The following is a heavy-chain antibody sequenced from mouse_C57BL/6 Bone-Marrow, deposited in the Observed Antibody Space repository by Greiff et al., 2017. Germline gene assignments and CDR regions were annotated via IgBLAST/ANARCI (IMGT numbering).Heavy chain of an antibody. Sequence: VQLQQSGAELVRPGASVKLSCTASGFNIKDDYMPWVKQRPEQGLEWIGWIAPENGDTEYASKVQGKATITADTSSNTAYLQLSSLTSEDTAVYDCTTTTTVVGGGYWGQGTTLTVAS. CDR1: GFNIKDDY. V-gene: IGHV14-4*01. J-gene: IGHJ2*01. CDR3: TTTTTVVGGGY. D-gene: IGHD1-1*01. CDR2: IAPENGDT.